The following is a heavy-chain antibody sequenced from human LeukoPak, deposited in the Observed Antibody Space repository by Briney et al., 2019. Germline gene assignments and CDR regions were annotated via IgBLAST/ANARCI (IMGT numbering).Heavy chain of an antibody. CDR3: ARQPFYYDGQVDAFDI. Sequence: SQTLSLTCTVSGGSISRGSYYWSWIRQPAGKGLEWIGRIYTSGSTNYNPSLKSRVTISVDTSKNQFSLKLSSVTAADTAVYYCARQPFYYDGQVDAFDIWGQGTMVTVSS. J-gene: IGHJ3*02. D-gene: IGHD3-22*01. V-gene: IGHV4-61*02. CDR2: IYTSGST. CDR1: GGSISRGSYY.